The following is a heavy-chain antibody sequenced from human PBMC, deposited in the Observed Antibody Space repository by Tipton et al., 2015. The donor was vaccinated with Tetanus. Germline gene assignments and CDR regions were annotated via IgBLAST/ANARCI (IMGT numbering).Heavy chain of an antibody. CDR1: GYSFSNYW. CDR2: IYYTALT. CDR3: ARGLPREPFYLDY. V-gene: IGHV5-51*01. D-gene: IGHD1-26*01. Sequence: VQLVQSGAEVKKPGESLKISCKATGYSFSNYWIAWVRQMPGKGLEWMGIIYYTALTSYTPSLSSRVTISVDSSKNHFSLNLTSVTAADTAVYFCARGLPREPFYLDYWGQGNQVTVSS. J-gene: IGHJ4*02.